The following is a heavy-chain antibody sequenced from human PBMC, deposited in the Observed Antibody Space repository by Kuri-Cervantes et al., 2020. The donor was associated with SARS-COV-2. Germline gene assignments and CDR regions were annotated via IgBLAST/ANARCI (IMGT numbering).Heavy chain of an antibody. CDR2: ISYDGSNK. CDR3: ARLQLGAWYFDL. V-gene: IGHV3-30*04. J-gene: IGHJ2*01. D-gene: IGHD7-27*01. Sequence: GESLKISCAASGFTFSSYAMHWVRQAPGRGLEWVAVISYDGSNKYYADSVKGRFTISRDNSKNTLYLQMNSLRAEDTAVYYCARLQLGAWYFDLWGRGTLVTVSS. CDR1: GFTFSSYA.